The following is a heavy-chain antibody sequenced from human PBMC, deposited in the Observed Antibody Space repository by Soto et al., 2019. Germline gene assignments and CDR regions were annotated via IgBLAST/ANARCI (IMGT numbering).Heavy chain of an antibody. Sequence: QVQLVQSGAEVKKPGASVKVSCKASGYTFTSYGINRVRQAPGQGLEWMGWISAYNGNTNYAQKLQGRVTMTTDTTTSTAYMELRSLRSDDTAVYYCAREGYYDSSDYYYYYGMDVWGQGTTVTVSS. CDR2: ISAYNGNT. CDR1: GYTFTSYG. V-gene: IGHV1-18*01. CDR3: AREGYYDSSDYYYYYGMDV. D-gene: IGHD3-22*01. J-gene: IGHJ6*02.